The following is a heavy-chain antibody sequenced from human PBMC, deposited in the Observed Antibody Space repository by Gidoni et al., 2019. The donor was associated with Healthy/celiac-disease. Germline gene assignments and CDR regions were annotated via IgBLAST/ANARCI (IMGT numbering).Heavy chain of an antibody. V-gene: IGHV6-1*01. D-gene: IGHD3-22*01. CDR1: GDSVSSNSSA. CDR2: TYYRSKWYN. CDR3: ARFGGINYDSSGAILTTYDAFDI. Sequence: QVQLQQSGPGLVKPSQTLSLTCSISGDSVSSNSSAWNWIRQSPSKGLEWLGRTYYRSKWYNDYAVSVKSRITINPDTSKNQFSLQLNSVTPEDTAVYYCARFGGINYDSSGAILTTYDAFDIWGQGTMVTVSS. J-gene: IGHJ3*02.